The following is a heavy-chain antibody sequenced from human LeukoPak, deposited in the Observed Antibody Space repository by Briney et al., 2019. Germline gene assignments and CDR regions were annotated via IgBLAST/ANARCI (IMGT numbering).Heavy chain of an antibody. CDR2: IYPGDSDA. CDR1: GYTFTDYY. J-gene: IGHJ4*02. D-gene: IGHD1-26*01. V-gene: IGHV5-51*01. CDR3: ARSSGTYGYYFDY. Sequence: KVSCKPAGYTFTDYYLHWVRQMPGKGLEWMGIIYPGDSDATYSPSFQGQVIISADKSISTAYLQWSSLKASDTAMYYCARSSGTYGYYFDYWGQGTLVTVSS.